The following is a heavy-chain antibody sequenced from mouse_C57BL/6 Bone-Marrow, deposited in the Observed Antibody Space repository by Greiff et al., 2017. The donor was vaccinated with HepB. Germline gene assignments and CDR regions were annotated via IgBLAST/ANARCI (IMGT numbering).Heavy chain of an antibody. V-gene: IGHV1-81*01. CDR1: GYTFTSYG. J-gene: IGHJ4*01. CDR3: ARTGIMTVTPYDAMDY. CDR2: IYPRSGNT. D-gene: IGHD1-1*01. Sequence: QVQLQPSGAELARPGASVKLSCKASGYTFTSYGISWVKQRTGQGLEWIGEIYPRSGNTYYNEKFKGKATLTADKSSSTAYMELRSLTSEDSAVYFCARTGIMTVTPYDAMDYWGQRNSGTVSS.